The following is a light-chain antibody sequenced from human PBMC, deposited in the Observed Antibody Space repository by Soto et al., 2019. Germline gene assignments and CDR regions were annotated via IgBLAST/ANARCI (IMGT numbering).Light chain of an antibody. CDR1: SSDVGAYNY. Sequence: QYALTQPPSASGSPGQSVTISCTGTSSDVGAYNYVSWYQQHPGKAPKLMIYDVTKRPSGVPDRFSGSKSGNTASLTVSGPQAEDEADYYCISYAGSSIWVFGGGTKVTVL. CDR3: ISYAGSSIWV. CDR2: DVT. J-gene: IGLJ3*02. V-gene: IGLV2-8*01.